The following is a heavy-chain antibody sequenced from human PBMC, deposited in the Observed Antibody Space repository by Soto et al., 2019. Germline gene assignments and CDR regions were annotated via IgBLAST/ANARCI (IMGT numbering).Heavy chain of an antibody. CDR3: AKGVWVTMIADQYFDY. Sequence: GGSLRLSCAASGFTFSSYAMSWVRQAPGKGLEWVSAISGSGGSTYYADSVKGRFTISRDNSKNTLYLQMNSLRAEDTAVYYCAKGVWVTMIADQYFDYWGQGTLVTVSS. CDR1: GFTFSSYA. CDR2: ISGSGGST. V-gene: IGHV3-23*01. J-gene: IGHJ4*02. D-gene: IGHD3-22*01.